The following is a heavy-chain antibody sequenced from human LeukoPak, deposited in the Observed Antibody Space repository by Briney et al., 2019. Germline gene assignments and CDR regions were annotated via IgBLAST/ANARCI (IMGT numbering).Heavy chain of an antibody. CDR2: IWYDGSNK. V-gene: IGHV3-33*01. CDR1: GFTFSSYG. D-gene: IGHD6-6*01. J-gene: IGHJ4*02. CDR3: ARGRGGVAALDY. Sequence: GGSLRLSCAASGFTFSSYGMHWVRQAPGKGLEWVAVIWYDGSNKYYADSVKGRFTISRDNSKNTLYRQMNSLRAEDTAVYYCARGRGGVAALDYWGQGTLVTVSS.